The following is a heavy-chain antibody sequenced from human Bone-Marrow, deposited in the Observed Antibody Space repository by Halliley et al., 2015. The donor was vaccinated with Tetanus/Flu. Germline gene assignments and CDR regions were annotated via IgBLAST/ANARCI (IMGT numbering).Heavy chain of an antibody. CDR3: AIDSGGGYFDH. D-gene: IGHD4-17*01. J-gene: IGHJ4*02. CDR2: IYPGDSDT. V-gene: IGHV5-51*03. CDR1: GNSFTTHW. Sequence: QLVQSGAEVKKPGDSLKISCKGSGNSFTTHWIAWVRQVPGKGLEWMGIIYPGDSDTRYSPSFQGQVAISADKSISTAYLQWSTPKASDIAMYFRAIDSGGGYFDHRGQGTLVAVAS.